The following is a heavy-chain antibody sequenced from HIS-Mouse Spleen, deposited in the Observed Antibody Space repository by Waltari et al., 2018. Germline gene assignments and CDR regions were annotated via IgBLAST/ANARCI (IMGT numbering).Heavy chain of an antibody. J-gene: IGHJ4*02. CDR3: AKASSGWLDY. CDR1: GFTVSSVG. D-gene: IGHD6-19*01. V-gene: IGHV3-30*18. Sequence: QVQLVESGGGVVQPGRSLRLSCAASGFTVSSVGLHWVRQAPGKGLEWVAVISYDGSNKYYADSVKGRFTISRDNSKNTLYLQMNSLRAEDTAVYYCAKASSGWLDYWGQGTLVTVSS. CDR2: ISYDGSNK.